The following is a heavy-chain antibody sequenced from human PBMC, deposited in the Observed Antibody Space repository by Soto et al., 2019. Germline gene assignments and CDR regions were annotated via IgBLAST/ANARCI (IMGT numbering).Heavy chain of an antibody. D-gene: IGHD2-15*01. CDR2: IIPIFGTT. Sequence: QVQLVQSGAEVKKPGSSVKVSCKASGGTFSGYAISWVRQAPGQGLEWVGGIIPIFGTTNYAQKFQGRGTITADESTSTADMELSSLRSEDTAVYYCARVVTVVKSFHYWYFDLWGRGTLVTVSS. J-gene: IGHJ2*01. CDR3: ARVVTVVKSFHYWYFDL. V-gene: IGHV1-69*12. CDR1: GGTFSGYA.